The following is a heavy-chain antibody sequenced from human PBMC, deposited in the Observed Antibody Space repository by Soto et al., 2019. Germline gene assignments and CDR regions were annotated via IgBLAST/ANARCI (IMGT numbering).Heavy chain of an antibody. V-gene: IGHV1-69*13. CDR2: IIPIFGTA. D-gene: IGHD3-10*01. CDR1: GGTFSSYA. Sequence: ASVKVSCKASGGTFSSYAISWVRQAPGQGLEWMGGIIPIFGTANYAQKFQGRVTITADESTSTAYMELSSLRSEDTAVYYCARARVPYYYGSGSYYSHFDYWGQGTLVTVSS. CDR3: ARARVPYYYGSGSYYSHFDY. J-gene: IGHJ4*02.